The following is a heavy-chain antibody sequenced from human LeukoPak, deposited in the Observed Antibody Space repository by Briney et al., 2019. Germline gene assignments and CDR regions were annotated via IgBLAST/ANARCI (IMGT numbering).Heavy chain of an antibody. CDR2: ISGSGGST. CDR1: GFTFSTYV. CDR3: VKGLRSYGYSLFDY. J-gene: IGHJ4*02. V-gene: IGHV3-23*01. D-gene: IGHD5-18*01. Sequence: GGSLRLSCAASGFTFSTYVMTWVRQAPGKGLEWVSGISGSGGSTYYADSVKGRFTISRDNSKNTIYLQMNSLGAEDTAVYYCVKGLRSYGYSLFDYWGQGSLVTVSS.